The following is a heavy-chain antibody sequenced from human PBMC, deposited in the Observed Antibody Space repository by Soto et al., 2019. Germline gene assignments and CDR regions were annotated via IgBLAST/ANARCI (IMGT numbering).Heavy chain of an antibody. Sequence: EIQLVESGGGLVQPGGSLRLSCAASGFTFSSNSMNWVRQAPGKGLEWISYIDSRSGTIYYADSVKGRFTMSRDNAKNSLYLQMNSLRDEDTAVYYCAREVLTASYWGQGTLVTVSS. D-gene: IGHD2-8*01. CDR3: AREVLTASY. J-gene: IGHJ4*02. CDR2: IDSRSGTI. V-gene: IGHV3-48*02. CDR1: GFTFSSNS.